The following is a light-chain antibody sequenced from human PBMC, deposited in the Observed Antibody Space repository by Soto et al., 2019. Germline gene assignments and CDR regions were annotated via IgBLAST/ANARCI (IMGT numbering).Light chain of an antibody. CDR1: QSIDTW. J-gene: IGKJ1*01. V-gene: IGKV1-5*03. Sequence: FQMTQSPSTLSALVGDTVTITCRASQSIDTWLAWHQQKPGKAPKLLIYKASSLASGVPSRFSGSGSGTEFTPTINSLQPDDFATYYCLQYNSFRTFGQGTKVDIK. CDR3: LQYNSFRT. CDR2: KAS.